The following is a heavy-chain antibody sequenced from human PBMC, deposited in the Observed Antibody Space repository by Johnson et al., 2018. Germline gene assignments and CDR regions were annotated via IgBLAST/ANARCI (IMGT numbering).Heavy chain of an antibody. Sequence: QVQLQESGGGVVQPGRSLRLSCAASGFTFSSYGMHWVRQAPGKGLEWVAVISSDGSNKYYADSVKGRFTISRDNSKNTLYLQMNSLRAEDAAVYYCARARSWGIQLYYYYDGRDVWGQGTTVTVSS. J-gene: IGHJ6*02. CDR3: ARARSWGIQLYYYYDGRDV. CDR2: ISSDGSNK. CDR1: GFTFSSYG. V-gene: IGHV3-30*03. D-gene: IGHD5-18*01.